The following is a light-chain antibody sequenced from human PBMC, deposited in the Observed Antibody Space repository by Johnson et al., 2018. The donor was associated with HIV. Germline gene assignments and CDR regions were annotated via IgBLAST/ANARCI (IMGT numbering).Light chain of an antibody. CDR1: NSNIGNNY. Sequence: QSVLTQPPSVSAAPGQKVTISCSGSNSNIGNNYVSWYQQVPGTAPKLLIYENNKRPSGIPHRFSGSKSGTSATLGITGLQTGDEADYYRGTWDSGLSAYVFGTGTKVTVL. CDR3: GTWDSGLSAYV. J-gene: IGLJ1*01. CDR2: ENN. V-gene: IGLV1-51*02.